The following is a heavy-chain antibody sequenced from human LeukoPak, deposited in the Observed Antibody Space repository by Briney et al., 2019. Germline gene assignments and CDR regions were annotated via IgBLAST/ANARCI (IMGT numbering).Heavy chain of an antibody. CDR1: GGSFSGYY. V-gene: IGHV4-34*01. CDR2: INHSGST. D-gene: IGHD3-9*01. Sequence: SSETLSLTCAVYGGSFSGYYWSWIRQPPGKGLEWIGEINHSGSTNYNPSLKSRVTISVDTSKNQFSLKLSSVTAADTAVYYCARDPRRYGWFDPWGQGTLVTVSS. CDR3: ARDPRRYGWFDP. J-gene: IGHJ5*02.